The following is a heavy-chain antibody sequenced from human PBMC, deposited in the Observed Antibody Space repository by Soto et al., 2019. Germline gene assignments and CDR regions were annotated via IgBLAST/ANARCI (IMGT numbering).Heavy chain of an antibody. V-gene: IGHV3-30-3*01. J-gene: IGHJ4*02. CDR3: ARARLDTPALDY. Sequence: QVQLVESGGGVVQPGRSLRLSCAASGFGFSSYAMHWVRQAPGKGLEWVAAISYDASNKYYADSVKGRFTISRDNSKNTLYLQMNSLRAEDTAVYYCARARLDTPALDYWGQGTLVTVSS. D-gene: IGHD2-2*01. CDR1: GFGFSSYA. CDR2: ISYDASNK.